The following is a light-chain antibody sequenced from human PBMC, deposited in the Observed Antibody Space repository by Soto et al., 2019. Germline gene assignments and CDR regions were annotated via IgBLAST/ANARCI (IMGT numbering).Light chain of an antibody. CDR2: EVS. CDR3: SSYAGSNNYV. Sequence: QSVLTQPPSASGSPGQSVTISCTGTSSDVGGYNYVSWYQQHPGKAPKLMIYEVSKRPSGVPDRFSGSKSSNTPSLTVSGLQAEDEADYYCSSYAGSNNYVFGTGTKVTVL. V-gene: IGLV2-8*01. CDR1: SSDVGGYNY. J-gene: IGLJ1*01.